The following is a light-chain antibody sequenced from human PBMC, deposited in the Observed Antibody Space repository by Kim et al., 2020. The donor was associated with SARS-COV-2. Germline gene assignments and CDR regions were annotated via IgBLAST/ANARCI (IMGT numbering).Light chain of an antibody. CDR1: SSDS. Sequence: SGAAGQSITLSCTGTSSDSVAWYQHSPGTAPKLIIYDVSRRPSGVSSRFSASKSGNTASLTISGLQAEDEADYHCSSYTTSNTFVMFGGGTQLTVL. V-gene: IGLV2-14*03. CDR2: DVS. CDR3: SSYTTSNTFVM. J-gene: IGLJ3*02.